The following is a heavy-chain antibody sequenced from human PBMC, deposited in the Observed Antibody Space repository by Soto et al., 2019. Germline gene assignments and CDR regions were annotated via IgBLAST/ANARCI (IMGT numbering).Heavy chain of an antibody. CDR2: VYPGDSHT. V-gene: IGHV5-51*01. CDR1: GYSFTNSW. J-gene: IGHJ3*02. D-gene: IGHD4-17*01. CDR3: ARRKTTVTTGDSFDI. Sequence: LGESLKISCKGSGYSFTNSWIGWVRQMPGKGLECMGIVYPGDSHTRYSPSFQGQVTISADKSISTAYLQWSSLRASDTAIYYCARRKTTVTTGDSFDIWGQGTLVTVSS.